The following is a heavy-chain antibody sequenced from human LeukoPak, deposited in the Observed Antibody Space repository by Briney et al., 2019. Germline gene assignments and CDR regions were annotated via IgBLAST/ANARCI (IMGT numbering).Heavy chain of an antibody. J-gene: IGHJ4*02. Sequence: ASVKVSCKASGYTFTGYYMHWVRQAPGQGLGWMGWINPNSGGTNYAQKIQGRVTMTRDTSISTAYMELSRLRSDDTAVYYCARPYSSGWYYFDYWGQGTLVTVSS. CDR3: ARPYSSGWYYFDY. V-gene: IGHV1-2*02. D-gene: IGHD6-19*01. CDR2: INPNSGGT. CDR1: GYTFTGYY.